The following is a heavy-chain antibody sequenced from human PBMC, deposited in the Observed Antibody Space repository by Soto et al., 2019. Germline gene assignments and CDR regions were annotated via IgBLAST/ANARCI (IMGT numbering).Heavy chain of an antibody. Sequence: EVQLVESGGGLVQPGGSLRLSCTASGFTFSSYWMSWVRQAPGKGLEWVANIKHDGSDKNYVDSVKGRFTISTDNAKNSVFLQMNSLRAEDTAVYYCARQGGRRTYYYYYGMDVWGQGTTVTVSS. J-gene: IGHJ6*02. D-gene: IGHD3-16*01. CDR2: IKHDGSDK. CDR1: GFTFSSYW. CDR3: ARQGGRRTYYYYYGMDV. V-gene: IGHV3-7*01.